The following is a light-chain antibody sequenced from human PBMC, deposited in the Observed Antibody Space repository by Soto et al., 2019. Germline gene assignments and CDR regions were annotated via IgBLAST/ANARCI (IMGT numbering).Light chain of an antibody. CDR3: QQYDSYPWT. Sequence: DIQMTQSPSTLSASVGDRVTITCRASQSIGNWLAWYQQKPGKAPELLIYKASGLEDGVPSRFSGSGSGSGTEFTFIISSLQPDDFATYYCQQYDSYPWTFVQGTKVDIK. CDR2: KAS. V-gene: IGKV1-5*03. CDR1: QSIGNW. J-gene: IGKJ1*01.